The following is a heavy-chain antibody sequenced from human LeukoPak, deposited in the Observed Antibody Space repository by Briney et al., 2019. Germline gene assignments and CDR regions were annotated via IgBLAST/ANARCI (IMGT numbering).Heavy chain of an antibody. Sequence: GGSLRLSCAASGFTSSSDSMTWVGQGPGKGLEWVSYISSISSTTSSATPVKGGFTISRENAKKTLYLQMNSLRAEETALYYCARDRVLRGPYYFGMDVWGQGATVT. V-gene: IGHV3-48*04. CDR1: GFTSSSDS. J-gene: IGHJ6*02. D-gene: IGHD3-16*01. CDR2: ISSISSTT. CDR3: ARDRVLRGPYYFGMDV.